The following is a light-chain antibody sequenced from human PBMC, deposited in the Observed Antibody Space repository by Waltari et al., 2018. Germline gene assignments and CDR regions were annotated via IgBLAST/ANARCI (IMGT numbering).Light chain of an antibody. CDR1: QSVSVY. CDR2: DAS. CDR3: QQRSNWPLT. J-gene: IGKJ4*01. Sequence: ESVLTQSPVTLSLSPGGVATLARGASQSVSVYLDWYQLKPGQAPRLLIYDASNRAPGIPARCSGSGSGTDFTLTISSLEPEDFAVYYCQQRSNWPLTFGGGTKVDIK. V-gene: IGKV3-11*01.